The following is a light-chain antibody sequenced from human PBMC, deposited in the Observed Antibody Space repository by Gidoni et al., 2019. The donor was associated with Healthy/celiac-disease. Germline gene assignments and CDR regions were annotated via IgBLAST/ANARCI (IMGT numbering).Light chain of an antibody. Sequence: EIVLTQSPGTLSLSPGESATLSCRASQSVSSSYLAWYQQKPGQAPRLLIYGASSRATGSPDRFSGSGSGTDFTLTISRLEPEDFAVYYCQQYGSSPGTFGQGTKVEIK. CDR1: QSVSSSY. V-gene: IGKV3-20*01. J-gene: IGKJ1*01. CDR3: QQYGSSPGT. CDR2: GAS.